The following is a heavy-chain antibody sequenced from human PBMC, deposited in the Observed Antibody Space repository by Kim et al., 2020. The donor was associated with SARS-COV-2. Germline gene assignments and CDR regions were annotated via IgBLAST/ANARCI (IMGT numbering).Heavy chain of an antibody. J-gene: IGHJ4*02. D-gene: IGHD4-4*01. CDR2: INPNSGGT. CDR3: ARPSPTMTTVTLTSDY. CDR1: GYTFTGYY. V-gene: IGHV1-2*02. Sequence: ASVKVSCKASGYTFTGYYMHWVRQAPGQGLEWMGWINPNSGGTNYAQKFQGRVTMTRDTSISTAYMELSRLRSDDTAVYYCARPSPTMTTVTLTSDYWGQGTLVTVSS.